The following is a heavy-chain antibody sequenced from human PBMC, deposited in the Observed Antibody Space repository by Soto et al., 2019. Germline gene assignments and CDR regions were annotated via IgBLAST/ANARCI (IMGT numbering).Heavy chain of an antibody. CDR3: ARSRTRDAFDI. CDR1: GGSISSGGYY. CDR2: VYYSGST. D-gene: IGHD2-2*01. V-gene: IGHV4-31*03. J-gene: IGHJ3*02. Sequence: QVQLQESGPGLVKPSQTLSLTCTVSGGSISSGGYYWSWIRQHPGKGLEWIGYVYYSGSTYYNPSLKSRVTISVDTSKNQFSVKMSSVTAADTAVYYCARSRTRDAFDIWGQGTMVTVSS.